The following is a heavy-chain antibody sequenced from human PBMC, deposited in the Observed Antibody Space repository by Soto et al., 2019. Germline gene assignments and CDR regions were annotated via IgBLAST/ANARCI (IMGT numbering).Heavy chain of an antibody. CDR2: IYYSGST. CDR3: ARSVFP. Sequence: QVQLQESGPGLVKPSQTLSLTCTVSGGSISSGGYYWNWIRQHPGKGLEWLGYIYYSGSTYYNPSLKCRVSISVDTSKNHSSLKLASVTAADTAVYYCARSVFPWGRGTLVTVSS. CDR1: GGSISSGGYY. J-gene: IGHJ5*02. V-gene: IGHV4-31*03.